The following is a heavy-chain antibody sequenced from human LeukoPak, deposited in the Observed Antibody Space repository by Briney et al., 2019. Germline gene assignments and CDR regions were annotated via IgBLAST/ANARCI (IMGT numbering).Heavy chain of an antibody. J-gene: IGHJ3*02. CDR1: GYSISSGYY. V-gene: IGHV4-38-2*01. CDR3: ARHEGITMVRSDAFDI. D-gene: IGHD3-10*01. CDR2: IYHSGST. Sequence: PSETLSLTCAVSGYSISSGYYWGWIRQPPGKGLEWIGSIYHSGSTYYNPSLKSRVTISVDTSKNQFSLKLSSVTAADTAVYYCARHEGITMVRSDAFDIWGQGTMVTVSS.